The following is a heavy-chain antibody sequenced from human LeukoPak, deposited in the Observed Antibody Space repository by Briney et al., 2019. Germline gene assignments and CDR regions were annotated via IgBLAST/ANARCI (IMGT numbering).Heavy chain of an antibody. CDR3: AKAFRPYYYDSSGYYSHYYYGMDV. Sequence: PGGSLRLSCAASGFTFDDYAMHWVRQAPGKGLEWVSLISGDGGSTYYADSVKGRFTISRDNSKNYLYLQMNSLRTEDTALYYCAKAFRPYYYDSSGYYSHYYYGMDVWGQGTTVTVSS. V-gene: IGHV3-43*02. D-gene: IGHD3-22*01. CDR2: ISGDGGST. CDR1: GFTFDDYA. J-gene: IGHJ6*02.